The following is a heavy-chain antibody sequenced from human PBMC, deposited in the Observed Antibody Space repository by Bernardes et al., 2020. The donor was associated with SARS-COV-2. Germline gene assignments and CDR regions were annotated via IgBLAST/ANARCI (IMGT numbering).Heavy chain of an antibody. CDR2: INSDGTDT. Sequence: GGSLRLSCAASGFTFSSYWMHWVRQAPGKGLVWVSRINSDGTDTNYADSVKGRFTISRDNAKNTLYLQMNSLRAEDTAVYYCARAGRNGDYGVYYGMDVWGQGTTVIVSS. J-gene: IGHJ6*02. CDR3: ARAGRNGDYGVYYGMDV. D-gene: IGHD4-17*01. V-gene: IGHV3-74*01. CDR1: GFTFSSYW.